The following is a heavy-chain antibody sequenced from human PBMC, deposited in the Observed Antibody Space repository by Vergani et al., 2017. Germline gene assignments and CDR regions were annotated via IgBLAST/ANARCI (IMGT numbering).Heavy chain of an antibody. Sequence: QVQLVQSGAEVKKPGSSVKVSCKASGGTFSSYTISWVRQAPGQGLEWMGRIIPILGIANYAQKFQGRVTITADKSTSSAYMELSSLRSEDTAVYYCAIERRSGSTSPWGFDPWSQGTLVTVSS. CDR3: AIERRSGSTSPWGFDP. J-gene: IGHJ5*02. D-gene: IGHD2-2*01. CDR2: IIPILGIA. V-gene: IGHV1-69*08. CDR1: GGTFSSYT.